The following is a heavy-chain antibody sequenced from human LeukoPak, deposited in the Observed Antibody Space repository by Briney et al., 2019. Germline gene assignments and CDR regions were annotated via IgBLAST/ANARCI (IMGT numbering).Heavy chain of an antibody. CDR1: GFTFSSYA. CDR2: ISGSGGSA. D-gene: IGHD3-16*02. CDR3: AKDGSGYYDYVWGSYRYTRCAY. V-gene: IGHV3-23*01. Sequence: GGSLRLSCAASGFTFSSYAMSWVRQAPGKGLEWVSAISGSGGSAYYADSVKGRFTISRDNSKNTLYLQMNSLRAEDTAVYYCAKDGSGYYDYVWGSYRYTRCAYWAQGTLVTVSS. J-gene: IGHJ4*02.